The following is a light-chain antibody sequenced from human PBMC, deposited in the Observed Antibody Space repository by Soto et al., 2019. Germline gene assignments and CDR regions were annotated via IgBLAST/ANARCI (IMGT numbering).Light chain of an antibody. V-gene: IGKV3-20*01. Sequence: EIVLTQSPGTLSFSPGERATLSCRASQSVSSNNLAWYQQKPGQAPRLLIYGASRRATDIPDKFSGRGSGTDFTLTITGLEPEDFAVYYCQQYGNAPFTFGPGTKGDIK. J-gene: IGKJ3*01. CDR1: QSVSSNN. CDR2: GAS. CDR3: QQYGNAPFT.